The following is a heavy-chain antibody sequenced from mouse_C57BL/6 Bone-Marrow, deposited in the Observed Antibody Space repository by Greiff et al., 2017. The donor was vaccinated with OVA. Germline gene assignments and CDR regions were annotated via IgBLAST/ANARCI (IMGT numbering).Heavy chain of an antibody. CDR1: GFNIKDDY. D-gene: IGHD2-4*01. J-gene: IGHJ3*01. Sequence: EVQLQQSGAELVRPGASVKLSCTASGFNIKDDYMHWVKQRPEQGLEWIGWIDPENGDTEYASKFQGKATITADTSSNTAYLQLSSLTSEDTAVYYGTTSSIYYDPAWFAYWGQGTLVTVSA. V-gene: IGHV14-4*01. CDR3: TTSSIYYDPAWFAY. CDR2: IDPENGDT.